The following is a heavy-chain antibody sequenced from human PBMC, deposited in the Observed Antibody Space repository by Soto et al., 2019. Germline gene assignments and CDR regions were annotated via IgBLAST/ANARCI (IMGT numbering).Heavy chain of an antibody. Sequence: SETLSLTCTVSGGCISSSSYYWGWIRQPPGKGLEWIGSIYYSGSTYYNPSLKSRVTISVDTSKNQFSLKLSSVTAADTAVYYCARQVECSSTSCSYYFGYWGQGTLVTVAS. V-gene: IGHV4-39*01. J-gene: IGHJ4*02. CDR3: ARQVECSSTSCSYYFGY. D-gene: IGHD2-2*01. CDR2: IYYSGST. CDR1: GGCISSSSYY.